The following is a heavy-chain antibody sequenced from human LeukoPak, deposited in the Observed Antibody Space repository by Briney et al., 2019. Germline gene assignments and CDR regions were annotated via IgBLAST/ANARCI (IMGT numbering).Heavy chain of an antibody. CDR2: MNPNSGNT. CDR1: GYTFSSYD. D-gene: IGHD6-13*01. CDR3: AREPAGTAGIGNFNF. V-gene: IGHV1-8*01. Sequence: GASVNVSCKASGYTFSSYDINWVRQATGQGLEWMGWMNPNSGNTGYAQKFQGRVTMTRDTSITTAYMELSSLRSEDTAVYYCAREPAGTAGIGNFNFWGQGTLVTVSS. J-gene: IGHJ4*02.